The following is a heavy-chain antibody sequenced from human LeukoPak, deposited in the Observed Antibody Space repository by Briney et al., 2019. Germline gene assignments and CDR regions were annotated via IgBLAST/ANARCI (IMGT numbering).Heavy chain of an antibody. CDR2: ISYDGSNK. J-gene: IGHJ5*02. D-gene: IGHD1-26*01. Sequence: GVPLRLSCAASGFTFSSCAMHWVRQAPGKGLEWVAVISYDGSNKYYADSVKGRFTISRDNAKNSLYLQLNSLRAEDTAVYYCARSLVVGATYPYHWGQGTLVTVSS. V-gene: IGHV3-30*04. CDR1: GFTFSSCA. CDR3: ARSLVVGATYPYH.